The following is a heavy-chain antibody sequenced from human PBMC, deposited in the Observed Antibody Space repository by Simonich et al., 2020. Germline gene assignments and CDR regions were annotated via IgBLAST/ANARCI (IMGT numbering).Heavy chain of an antibody. CDR2: ISSSSSYI. Sequence: EVQLVESGGGLVKPGGSLRLSCAASGFTFSSYSMNCVRQAPGKGLEWVSSISSSSSYIYYADSVKGRLTISRDNAKTSLYLQMNSLRAEDTAVYYCARWIAVAGTGAYGMDVWGQGTTVTVSS. J-gene: IGHJ6*02. CDR1: GFTFSSYS. V-gene: IGHV3-21*01. CDR3: ARWIAVAGTGAYGMDV. D-gene: IGHD6-19*01.